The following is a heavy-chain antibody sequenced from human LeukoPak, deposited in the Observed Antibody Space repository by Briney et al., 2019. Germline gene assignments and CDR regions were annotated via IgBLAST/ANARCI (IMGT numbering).Heavy chain of an antibody. J-gene: IGHJ4*02. CDR3: ARDRCSSTSCFYDY. Sequence: GVSLRLSCAASGFTFSHCWMTWVRQAPGKGLEWVANIKQDGSEQYYVDSVKGRFTISRDNAKNSLYLQMNSLRVEDTAVYYCARDRCSSTSCFYDYWGQGTLVTVSS. D-gene: IGHD2-2*01. CDR1: GFTFSHCW. V-gene: IGHV3-7*01. CDR2: IKQDGSEQ.